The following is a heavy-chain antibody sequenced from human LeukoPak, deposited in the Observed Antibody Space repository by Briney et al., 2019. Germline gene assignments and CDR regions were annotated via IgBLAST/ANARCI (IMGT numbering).Heavy chain of an antibody. V-gene: IGHV1-46*01. J-gene: IGHJ4*02. D-gene: IGHD6-19*01. CDR2: INPRGGST. CDR3: ARDGSQWTNDPRLDH. Sequence: ASVKVSCKASGGTFSSYAISWVRQAPGQGLEWMGIINPRGGSTRYAQKFQGRVTMTRDTSTTTVYMDLNSLRSEDTAVYYCARDGSQWTNDPRLDHWGQGTLVTVSS. CDR1: GGTFSSYA.